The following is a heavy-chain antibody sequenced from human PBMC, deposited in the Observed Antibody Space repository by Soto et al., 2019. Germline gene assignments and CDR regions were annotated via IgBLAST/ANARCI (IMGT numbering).Heavy chain of an antibody. J-gene: IGHJ6*02. CDR2: ISGSGGST. V-gene: IGHV3-23*01. CDR1: GFTFSSYA. D-gene: IGHD2-2*01. Sequence: GGAVRLSCADSGFTFSSYAMSWVRQAPGKGLEWVSAISGSGGSTYYADSVKGRFTISRDNSKNTLYLQMNSLRAEDTAVYYCAKDISPAATFYYYYGMDVWGQGTTVTVSS. CDR3: AKDISPAATFYYYYGMDV.